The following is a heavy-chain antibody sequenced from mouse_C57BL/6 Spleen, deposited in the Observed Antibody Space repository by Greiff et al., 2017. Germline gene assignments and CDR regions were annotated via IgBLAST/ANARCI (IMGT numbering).Heavy chain of an antibody. Sequence: QVTLKESGPGILQPSPTLSLSCSFSGFSLSTFGMGVGWIRQPSGKGLVWLVHIGWDDAKYYNPVMKSRPPISNDTSKNQVFLKIAIVDTAETATYYCAGIEAPLPAWFAYWGKGTLVTVSA. CDR2: IGWDDAK. D-gene: IGHD2-10*01. J-gene: IGHJ3*01. CDR3: AGIEAPLPAWFAY. V-gene: IGHV8-8*01. CDR1: GFSLSTFGMG.